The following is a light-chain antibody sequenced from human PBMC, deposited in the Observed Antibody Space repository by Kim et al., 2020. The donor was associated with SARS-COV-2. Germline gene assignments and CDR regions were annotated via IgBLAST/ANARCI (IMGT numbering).Light chain of an antibody. CDR3: SSYTSSDTLV. Sequence: GQSIPISCTGTSSDVGGYNYVSWYQQHPGNAPKLMIYDVSNRPSGVSDRFSGSKSGNTASLTISGLQAEDEADYYCSSYTSSDTLVFGGGTQLTVL. V-gene: IGLV2-14*03. CDR2: DVS. J-gene: IGLJ2*01. CDR1: SSDVGGYNY.